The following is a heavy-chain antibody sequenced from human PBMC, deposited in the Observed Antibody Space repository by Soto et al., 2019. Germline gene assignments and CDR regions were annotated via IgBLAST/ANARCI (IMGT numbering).Heavy chain of an antibody. CDR2: IYYSGST. CDR1: GGSISSYY. J-gene: IGHJ4*02. D-gene: IGHD2-15*01. Sequence: QVQLQELGAGLVKPSETLSLTCTVSGGSISSYYWSWIRQPPGKGLEWIGYIYYSGSTNYNPSLKSRVTISVDTSKNQFSLKLSSVTAADTAVYYCARRWGRSFDYWGQGTLVTVSS. CDR3: ARRWGRSFDY. V-gene: IGHV4-59*08.